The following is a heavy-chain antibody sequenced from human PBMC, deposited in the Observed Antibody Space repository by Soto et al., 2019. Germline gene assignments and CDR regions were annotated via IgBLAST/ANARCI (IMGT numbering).Heavy chain of an antibody. V-gene: IGHV4-59*08. CDR3: ARVHGAGTFKKRGFDY. CDR1: GGSITSDY. CDR2: IYNSGNT. D-gene: IGHD3-10*01. Sequence: QVQLQESGPGLVKPSETLSLTCTVSGGSITSDYWSWIRQPPGKGLEWIGNIYNSGNTKYSPSLKQRVIISVDTSNNQFSLRLSSVTAADTAVYYCARVHGAGTFKKRGFDYWGRGTLVTVSS. J-gene: IGHJ4*02.